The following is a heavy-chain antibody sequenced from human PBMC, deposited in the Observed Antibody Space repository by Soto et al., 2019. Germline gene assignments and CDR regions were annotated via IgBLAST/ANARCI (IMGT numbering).Heavy chain of an antibody. CDR2: IFYSGST. D-gene: IGHD2-2*01. Sequence: SETLSLTCTVSGGSISSSSYYWGWIRQPPGKGLEWIGLIFYSGSTPYNPSLKSRLTISVDPSKNQFSLNLRSVTAADTASYYCAGGIYAQWHQPYWGQGALVTVSS. CDR3: AGGIYAQWHQPY. V-gene: IGHV4-39*01. CDR1: GGSISSSSYY. J-gene: IGHJ4*02.